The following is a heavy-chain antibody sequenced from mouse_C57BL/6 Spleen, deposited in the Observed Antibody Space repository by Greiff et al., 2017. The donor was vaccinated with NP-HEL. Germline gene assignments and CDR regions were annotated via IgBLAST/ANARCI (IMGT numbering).Heavy chain of an antibody. CDR2: ISDGGSYT. CDR1: GFTFSSYA. D-gene: IGHD2-1*01. J-gene: IGHJ2*01. V-gene: IGHV5-4*01. CDR3: ARAYGNYYFDY. Sequence: EVQLQESGGGLVKPGGSLKLSCAASGFTFSSYAMSWVRQTPEKRLEWVATISDGGSYTYYPDNVKGRFTISRDNAKNNLYLQMSHLKSEDTAMYYCARAYGNYYFDYWGQGTTLTVSS.